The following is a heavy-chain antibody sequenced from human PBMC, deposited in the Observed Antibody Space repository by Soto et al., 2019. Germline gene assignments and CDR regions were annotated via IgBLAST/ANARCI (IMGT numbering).Heavy chain of an antibody. V-gene: IGHV3-48*02. CDR2: ISSSSSTI. Sequence: GGSLRLSCAASGFTFSSYSMNWVRQAPGKGLEWVSYISSSSSTIYYADSVKGRITISRDNAKNSLYLQMNSLRDEDTAVYYCGGDSSGYYYPDVFDIWGQGTMVTVSS. CDR1: GFTFSSYS. D-gene: IGHD3-22*01. J-gene: IGHJ3*02. CDR3: GGDSSGYYYPDVFDI.